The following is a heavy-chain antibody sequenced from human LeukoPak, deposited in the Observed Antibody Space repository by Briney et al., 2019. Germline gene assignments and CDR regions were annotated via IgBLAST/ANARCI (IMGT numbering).Heavy chain of an antibody. D-gene: IGHD2-2*01. CDR2: ISGSGGST. J-gene: IGHJ4*02. CDR3: AKDIEDCSSTSCYTY. Sequence: TGGSLRLSCAASGFTVSSNYMSWVRQAPGKGLEWVSAISGSGGSTYYADSVKGRFTISRDNSKNTLYLQMNSLRAEDTAVYYCAKDIEDCSSTSCYTYWGQGTLVTVSS. CDR1: GFTVSSNY. V-gene: IGHV3-23*01.